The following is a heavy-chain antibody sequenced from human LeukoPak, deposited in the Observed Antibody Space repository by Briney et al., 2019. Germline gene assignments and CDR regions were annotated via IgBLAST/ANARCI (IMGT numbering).Heavy chain of an antibody. CDR1: GGSIGSYY. CDR3: ARGPVQRTGSYDDAY. D-gene: IGHD1-26*01. CDR2: IYTSGST. V-gene: IGHV4-4*07. Sequence: SETLSLTXTVSGGSIGSYYWSWIRQAAGKGLEWLGRIYTSGSTNYNPSLKSRVTISVDTSKNQFSLKLSSVTAADTAVYYCARGPVQRTGSYDDAYWGQGTLVTVCS. J-gene: IGHJ4*02.